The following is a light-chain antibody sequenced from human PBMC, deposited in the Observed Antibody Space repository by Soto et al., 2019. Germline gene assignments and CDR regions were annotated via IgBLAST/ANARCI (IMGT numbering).Light chain of an antibody. CDR3: QQYGSSSYT. CDR1: QSVSSTY. CDR2: GAS. J-gene: IGKJ2*01. V-gene: IGKV3-20*01. Sequence: DIVLTQSPGTLSLSPGERATLSCRASQSVSSTYLAWYQQKPGQAPRVLIFGASSRATGIPDRFSGSGSGTHFTLTISRLEPEDLAVYYCQQYGSSSYTFGQGTKLEIK.